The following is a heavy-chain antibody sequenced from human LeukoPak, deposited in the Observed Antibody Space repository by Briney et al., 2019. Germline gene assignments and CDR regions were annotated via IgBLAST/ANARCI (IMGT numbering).Heavy chain of an antibody. J-gene: IGHJ4*02. CDR2: IRYDGSNK. CDR3: AKDLLPQLLWFGEALPVDY. V-gene: IGHV3-30*02. Sequence: PGGSLRLSCAASGFTFSSYGMHWVRQAPGKGLEWVAFIRYDGSNKYYADSVKGRFTISRDNSKNTLYLQMNSLRAEDTAVYYCAKDLLPQLLWFGEALPVDYWGQGTLVTVSS. CDR1: GFTFSSYG. D-gene: IGHD3-10*01.